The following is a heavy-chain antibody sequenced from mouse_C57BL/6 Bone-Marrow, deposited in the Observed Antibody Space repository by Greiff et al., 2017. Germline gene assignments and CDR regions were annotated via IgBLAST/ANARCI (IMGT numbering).Heavy chain of an antibody. D-gene: IGHD4-1*02. V-gene: IGHV10-1*01. J-gene: IGHJ4*01. CDR3: VRHATGTDAMDY. CDR1: GFSFNTYA. CDR2: IRSKSNNYAT. Sequence: DVKLVESGGGLVQPKGSLKLSCAASGFSFNTYAMNWVRQAPGKGLEWVARIRSKSNNYATYYADSVKDRFTISRDDSESMLYLQMNNLKTEDTAMYYCVRHATGTDAMDYWGQGTSVTVSS.